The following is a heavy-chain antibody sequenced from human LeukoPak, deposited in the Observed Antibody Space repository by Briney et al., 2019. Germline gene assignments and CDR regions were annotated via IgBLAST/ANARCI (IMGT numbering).Heavy chain of an antibody. CDR3: AREMYYYDSSGYQEAAFDI. D-gene: IGHD3-22*01. Sequence: PGWSLRLSCAASGFTVSSNYMSWVRQAPGKGLEGVSVIYSGGSTYYADSVKGRFTISRDNSKNTLYLQMNSLRAEDTAVYYCAREMYYYDSSGYQEAAFDIWGQGTMVTVSS. CDR1: GFTVSSNY. CDR2: IYSGGST. V-gene: IGHV3-66*01. J-gene: IGHJ3*02.